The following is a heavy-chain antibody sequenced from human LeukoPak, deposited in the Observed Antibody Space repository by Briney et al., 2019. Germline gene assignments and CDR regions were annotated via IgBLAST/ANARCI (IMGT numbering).Heavy chain of an antibody. CDR3: ASQKTGYCSSTSCSRLSDP. D-gene: IGHD2-2*01. CDR1: GFTFSSYW. Sequence: GGSLRLSCAASGFTFSSYWMNWVRQAPGKGLEWVAVISYDGSNKYYADSVKGRFTISRDNSKNTLYLQMNSLRAEDTAVYYCASQKTGYCSSTSCSRLSDPWGQGTLVTVSS. CDR2: ISYDGSNK. J-gene: IGHJ5*02. V-gene: IGHV3-30-3*01.